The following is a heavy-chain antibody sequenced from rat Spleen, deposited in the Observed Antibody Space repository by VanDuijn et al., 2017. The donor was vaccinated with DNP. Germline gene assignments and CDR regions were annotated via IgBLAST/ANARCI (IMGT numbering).Heavy chain of an antibody. J-gene: IGHJ2*01. CDR1: GFSLTSYG. D-gene: IGHD1-2*01. CDR3: TRDDTIVAIWY. V-gene: IGHV2-15*01. CDR2: IWSGGST. Sequence: QVQLKESGPGLVQPSHTLSLTCTVSGFSLTSYGVSWVRQPPGKGLEWIGAIWSGGSTFYNSPLKSRLTISRDTSKSQVFLRINSLQTEDTATYFCTRDDTIVAIWYWGQGVMVTVSS.